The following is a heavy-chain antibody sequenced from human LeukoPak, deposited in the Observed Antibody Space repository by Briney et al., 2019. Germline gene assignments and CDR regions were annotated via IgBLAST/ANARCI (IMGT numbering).Heavy chain of an antibody. V-gene: IGHV3-30*04. Sequence: GGSLRLSCAASGFTFSTYAMHWVRQAPGKGLEWVALISYDGSNKYYADSVKGRFTISRDNAKNSLYLQMNSLRAEDTAVYYCAREGPGSSGWYYNAFDIWGQGTMVTVSS. CDR2: ISYDGSNK. CDR3: AREGPGSSGWYYNAFDI. CDR1: GFTFSTYA. J-gene: IGHJ3*02. D-gene: IGHD6-19*01.